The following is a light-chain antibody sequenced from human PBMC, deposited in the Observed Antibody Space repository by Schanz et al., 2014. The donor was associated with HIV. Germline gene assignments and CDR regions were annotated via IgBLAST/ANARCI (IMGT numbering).Light chain of an antibody. V-gene: IGKV1-5*03. CDR3: QQYAVSSWT. Sequence: DIQMTQSPSTLSASVGDRVTITCRASQTIYSWLAWYQQKLGRAPNLLIYQASTLETGVPSRFSGSGSGTEFTLTISSLQPDDFATYYCQQYAVSSWTFGQGTRVQSK. CDR1: QTIYSW. CDR2: QAS. J-gene: IGKJ1*01.